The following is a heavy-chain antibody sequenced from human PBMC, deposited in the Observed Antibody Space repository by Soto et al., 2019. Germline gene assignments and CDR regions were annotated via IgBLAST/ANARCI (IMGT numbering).Heavy chain of an antibody. CDR2: IVVGSGNT. CDR1: GFTFTSSA. Sequence: SVKVSCKASGFTFTSSAVQWVRQARGQRLEWIGWIVVGSGNTNYAQKFQERVTITRDMSTSTAYMELSSLRSEDTAVYYCAAPSESYTIFGRASDSYYYYGMDVWGQGTTVTVSS. J-gene: IGHJ6*02. V-gene: IGHV1-58*01. D-gene: IGHD3-3*01. CDR3: AAPSESYTIFGRASDSYYYYGMDV.